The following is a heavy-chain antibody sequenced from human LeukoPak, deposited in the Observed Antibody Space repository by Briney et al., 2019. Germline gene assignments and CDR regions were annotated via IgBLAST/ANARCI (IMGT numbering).Heavy chain of an antibody. Sequence: SQTLSLTCTVSGGSISSGGYYWSWIRQHPGKGLEWIGYIYYSGSTYYNPSLKSRVTISVDTSKNQFSLKLSSVTAADTAVYYCACYYGDLAGWFDPWGQGTLVTVSS. J-gene: IGHJ5*02. CDR3: ACYYGDLAGWFDP. CDR1: GGSISSGGYY. V-gene: IGHV4-31*03. D-gene: IGHD4-17*01. CDR2: IYYSGST.